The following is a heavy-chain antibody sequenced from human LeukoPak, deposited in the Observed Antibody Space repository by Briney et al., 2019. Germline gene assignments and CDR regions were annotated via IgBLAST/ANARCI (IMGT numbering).Heavy chain of an antibody. D-gene: IGHD3-10*01. CDR3: ASVAVLLWFGERKDAFDI. Sequence: PSETLSLTCTVSGVSISSSSYYWGWVRQPPGKGLEWIASIYYSWSTYYNPSLKSRVTISVDTSKNQFSLKLSSVTAADTAVYYCASVAVLLWFGERKDAFDIWGQGTMVTVSS. J-gene: IGHJ3*02. CDR2: IYYSWST. CDR1: GVSISSSSYY. V-gene: IGHV4-39*07.